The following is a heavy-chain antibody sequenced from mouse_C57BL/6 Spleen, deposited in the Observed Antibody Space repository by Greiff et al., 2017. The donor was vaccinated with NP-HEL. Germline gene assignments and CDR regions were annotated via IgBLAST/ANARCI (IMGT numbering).Heavy chain of an antibody. CDR2: IDPETGGT. Sequence: QVQLQQSGAELVRPGASVTLSCKASGYTFTDYEMHWVKQTPVHGLEWIGAIDPETGGTAYNQKFKGKAILTADKSSSTAYMELRSLTSEDSAVYYCTRGGITALYWYFDVWGTGTTVTVSS. J-gene: IGHJ1*03. CDR1: GYTFTDYE. CDR3: TRGGITALYWYFDV. V-gene: IGHV1-15*01. D-gene: IGHD2-4*01.